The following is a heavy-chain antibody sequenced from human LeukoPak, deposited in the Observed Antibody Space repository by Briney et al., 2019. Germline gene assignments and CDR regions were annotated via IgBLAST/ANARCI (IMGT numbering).Heavy chain of an antibody. J-gene: IGHJ4*02. Sequence: PGGSLRLSCGVSGFTLSDYAMCWVRQAPGKGLEWLSGISRRGDKTFYADSVKGRFTISRDVSMNTLYLRMNSLRADDTAMYYCAKELLPNHYWGQGTLVTVSS. CDR1: GFTLSDYA. CDR3: AKELLPNHY. CDR2: ISRRGDKT. V-gene: IGHV3-23*01.